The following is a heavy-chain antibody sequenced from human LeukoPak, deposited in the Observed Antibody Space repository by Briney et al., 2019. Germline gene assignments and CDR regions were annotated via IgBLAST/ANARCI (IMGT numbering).Heavy chain of an antibody. D-gene: IGHD5-24*01. CDR3: ARSSYNNWFDP. V-gene: IGHV3-66*02. CDR1: GFTVSSNY. J-gene: IGHJ5*02. Sequence: GGSLRLPCAASGFTVSSNYMSWVRQAPGKGLEWVSVIYSGGSTYYADSVKGRYTISRDNSKNTLYLQMNSLRAEDTAVYYCARSSYNNWFDPWGQGTLVTVSS. CDR2: IYSGGST.